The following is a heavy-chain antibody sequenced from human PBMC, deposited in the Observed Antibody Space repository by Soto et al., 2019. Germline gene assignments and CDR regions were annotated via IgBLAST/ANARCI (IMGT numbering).Heavy chain of an antibody. D-gene: IGHD6-19*01. V-gene: IGHV4-61*01. CDR2: IYYSGNT. Sequence: QVQLQESGPGLVKPSETLSLTCTVSGGSAPSGSYYWSWIRQPPGKGLEWIGYIYYSGNTNYNPSLKTRATISVDTSKTQTALKLRSVTAADTAVYYCARDQAIAVAVFDYWGQGTLVTVSS. J-gene: IGHJ4*02. CDR1: GGSAPSGSYY. CDR3: ARDQAIAVAVFDY.